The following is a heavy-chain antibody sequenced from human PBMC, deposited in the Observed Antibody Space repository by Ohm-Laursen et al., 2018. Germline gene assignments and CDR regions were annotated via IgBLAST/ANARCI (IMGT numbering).Heavy chain of an antibody. D-gene: IGHD6-6*01. CDR1: GESFSTYY. CDR3: AGCGRIAARQRGYYGMDV. CDR2: INHSGST. V-gene: IGHV4-34*01. J-gene: IGHJ6*02. Sequence: SQTLSLTCTVYGESFSTYYWSWIRQPPGKGLEWIGEINHSGSTNYNPSLKSRVTISIDTSKNQFSLKLSSVTAADTAVYYCAGCGRIAARQRGYYGMDVWGQGTTVTVSS.